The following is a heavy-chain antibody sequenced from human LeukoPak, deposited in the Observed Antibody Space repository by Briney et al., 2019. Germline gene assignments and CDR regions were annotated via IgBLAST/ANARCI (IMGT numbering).Heavy chain of an antibody. CDR3: ATEAEGGAFDI. V-gene: IGHV4-59*01. CDR1: GGSISSYY. Sequence: SETLSLTCTVSGGSISSYYWSWIRQPPGKGLEWIGYIYYSGSTNYNPSLKSRVTISVDTSKNQFSLKLSSVTAADTAVYYCATEAEGGAFDIWGQGTMVTVSS. CDR2: IYYSGST. J-gene: IGHJ3*02.